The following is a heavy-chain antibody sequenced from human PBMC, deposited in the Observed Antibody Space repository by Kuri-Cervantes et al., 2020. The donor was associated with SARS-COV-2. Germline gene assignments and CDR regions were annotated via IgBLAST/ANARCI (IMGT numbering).Heavy chain of an antibody. CDR1: GFTFGDYA. CDR3: TRDNFWSGFFDY. Sequence: GESLKISCTASGFTFGDYAMSWVRQAPGKGLEWVGFTRSKAYGGTTEYAASVKGRFTISRDDSKSIAYLQMNSLKTEDTAVYYCTRDNFWSGFFDYWGQGTLVTVSS. CDR2: TRSKAYGGTT. J-gene: IGHJ4*02. D-gene: IGHD3-3*01. V-gene: IGHV3-49*04.